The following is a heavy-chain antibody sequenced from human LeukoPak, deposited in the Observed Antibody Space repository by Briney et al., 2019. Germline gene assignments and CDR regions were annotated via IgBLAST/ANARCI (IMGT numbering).Heavy chain of an antibody. D-gene: IGHD3-22*01. CDR1: GFPFSDYY. Sequence: GGSLRLSCAASGFPFSDYYMSWIPQAPGKGLEWVSYISSSGSTIYYADSVKGRFTISRDNAKNSLYLQMNSLRAEDTAVYYCARDYTYYYDSSGYLSYWGQGTLVTVPS. J-gene: IGHJ4*02. CDR2: ISSSGSTI. CDR3: ARDYTYYYDSSGYLSY. V-gene: IGHV3-11*01.